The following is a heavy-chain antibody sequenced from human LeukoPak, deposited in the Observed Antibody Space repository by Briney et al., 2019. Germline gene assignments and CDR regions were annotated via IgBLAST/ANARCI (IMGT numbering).Heavy chain of an antibody. CDR3: ARPHLAAAGYYFDY. CDR1: GYTFTSYY. CDR2: INPNSGGT. J-gene: IGHJ4*02. Sequence: ASVKVSCKASGYTFTSYYMHWVRQAPGQGLEWMGWINPNSGGTNYAQKFQGRVTMTRDTSISTAYMELSRLRSDDTAVYYCARPHLAAAGYYFDYWGQGTLVTVSS. D-gene: IGHD6-13*01. V-gene: IGHV1-2*02.